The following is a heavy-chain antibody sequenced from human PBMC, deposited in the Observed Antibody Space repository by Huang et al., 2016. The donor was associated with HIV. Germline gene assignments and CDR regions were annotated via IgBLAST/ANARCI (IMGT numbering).Heavy chain of an antibody. Sequence: QVQLQPWGAGLLKPSETLSLTCAVYGGSVSGYYWSWIRQSPGKGLEWIGEINHSGSTNYNPSLKSRLTISVDTAKNQFSLKLSSVTAADTAVYYCARERMMSWLDDHDAFDIWGQGTMVTVSS. CDR3: ARERMMSWLDDHDAFDI. J-gene: IGHJ3*02. CDR2: INHSGST. V-gene: IGHV4-34*01. CDR1: GGSVSGYY. D-gene: IGHD1-1*01.